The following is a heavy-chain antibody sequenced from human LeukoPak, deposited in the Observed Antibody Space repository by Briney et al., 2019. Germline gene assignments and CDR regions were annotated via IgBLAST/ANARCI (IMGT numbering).Heavy chain of an antibody. CDR1: GFTFSSYA. Sequence: GGSLRLSCAASGFTFSSYAMHWVRQAPGKGLEWVAVISYDGSNKYYTDSVRGRFTISRDNSKNTLYLQMNSLRAEDTAVYYCATSPNSSGWPRIFDSWGQGALVTVSS. CDR3: ATSPNSSGWPRIFDS. V-gene: IGHV3-30*04. J-gene: IGHJ4*02. CDR2: ISYDGSNK. D-gene: IGHD6-19*01.